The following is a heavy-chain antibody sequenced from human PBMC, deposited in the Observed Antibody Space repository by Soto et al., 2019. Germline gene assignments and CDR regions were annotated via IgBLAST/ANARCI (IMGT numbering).Heavy chain of an antibody. Sequence: ASVKVSCKASGYTFTSYGISWVRQAPGQGLEWMGWISAYNGNTNYAQKLQGRVTMTTDTSTSTAYMELRSLRSDDTAVYYCARDLIGDILTGHNWFDPWGQGTLVPVSS. CDR2: ISAYNGNT. D-gene: IGHD3-9*01. CDR3: ARDLIGDILTGHNWFDP. V-gene: IGHV1-18*01. J-gene: IGHJ5*02. CDR1: GYTFTSYG.